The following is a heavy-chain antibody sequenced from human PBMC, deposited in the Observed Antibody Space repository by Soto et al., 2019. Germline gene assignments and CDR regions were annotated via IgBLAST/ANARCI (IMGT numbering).Heavy chain of an antibody. CDR2: IYNSGIT. D-gene: IGHD3-3*01. V-gene: IGHV4-30-4*01. CDR3: ARGVTVFGLVSRFWFDP. Sequence: SSETLSLTCTVSGGSISSGDYSWSWVRQSPGKGLEWIGHIYNSGITYYNPSLKSRVVISIDTSRNQFSLRLNSLTAADRAVYFCARGVTVFGLVSRFWFDPWGQGTVVTV. J-gene: IGHJ5*02. CDR1: GGSISSGDYS.